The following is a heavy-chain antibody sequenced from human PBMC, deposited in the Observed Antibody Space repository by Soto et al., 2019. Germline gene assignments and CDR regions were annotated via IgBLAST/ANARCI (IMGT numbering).Heavy chain of an antibody. V-gene: IGHV3-23*01. CDR1: GFTFINYA. J-gene: IGHJ5*02. CDR2: ISGSGGST. CDR3: AKDGFLTYYYGSGSSNRFDR. Sequence: HPVLSLRLSCGVSGFTFINYAMHWVRQAPGKGLEWVSAISGSGGSTYYADSVKGRFTISRDNSKNTLYLQMNSLRAEDNAVYYCAKDGFLTYYYGSGSSNRFDRWGQGTRCTVSS. D-gene: IGHD3-10*01.